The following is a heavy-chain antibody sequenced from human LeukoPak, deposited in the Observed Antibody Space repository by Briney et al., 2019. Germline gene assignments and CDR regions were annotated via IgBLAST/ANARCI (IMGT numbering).Heavy chain of an antibody. J-gene: IGHJ6*03. CDR3: AKGLRTGVGPYRGYHYYMDV. Sequence: GGSLRLSCAVSGFAFGSEAMSWVRQSPARGLEWVASISPGGGTTYYADYVKGRFTISRDNSKNSLFVQMNSLRAEDTAVYFCAKGLRTGVGPYRGYHYYMDVWGRGATVTVSS. V-gene: IGHV3-23*01. CDR1: GFAFGSEA. CDR2: ISPGGGTT. D-gene: IGHD3-16*01.